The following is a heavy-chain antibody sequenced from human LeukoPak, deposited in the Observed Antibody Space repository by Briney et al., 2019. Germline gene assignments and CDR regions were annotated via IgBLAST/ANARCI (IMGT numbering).Heavy chain of an antibody. Sequence: SETLSLTCAVYSESFSVYYWSWIRQPPGKGLEWIGSIYYSGSTYYNPSLKSRVTISVDTSKNQFFLRLNSVTAADTAVYYCARCGPEYSSAWPDYWGQGTLVTVSS. CDR3: ARCGPEYSSAWPDY. V-gene: IGHV4-34*01. CDR2: IYYSGST. J-gene: IGHJ4*02. CDR1: SESFSVYY. D-gene: IGHD6-19*01.